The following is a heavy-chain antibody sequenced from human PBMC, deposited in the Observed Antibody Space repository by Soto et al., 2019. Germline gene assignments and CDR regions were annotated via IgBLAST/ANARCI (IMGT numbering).Heavy chain of an antibody. CDR3: AREYDSSGYYAYYYYGMDV. Sequence: GASVKVSCKASGYTFTSYGISWVRQAPGQGLEWMGWISAYNGNTNYAQKLQGRVTMTTDTSTSTAYMELRSLRSDDTAVYYCAREYDSSGYYAYYYYGMDVWGQGTTVTVSS. J-gene: IGHJ6*02. CDR1: GYTFTSYG. V-gene: IGHV1-18*01. D-gene: IGHD3-22*01. CDR2: ISAYNGNT.